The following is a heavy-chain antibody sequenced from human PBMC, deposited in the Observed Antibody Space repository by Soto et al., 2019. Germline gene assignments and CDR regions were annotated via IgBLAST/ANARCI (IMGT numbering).Heavy chain of an antibody. D-gene: IGHD3-22*01. J-gene: IGHJ6*02. CDR3: ARYDSSGYYWPYYYYGMDV. CDR2: INPNSGGT. Sequence: ASVKVSCKASGYTFTSYAMHWVRQAPGQGLEWMGWINPNSGGTNYAQKFQGWVTMTRDTSISTAYMELNSLRAEDTAVYYCARYDSSGYYWPYYYYGMDVWGQGTTVTVSS. V-gene: IGHV1-2*04. CDR1: GYTFTSYA.